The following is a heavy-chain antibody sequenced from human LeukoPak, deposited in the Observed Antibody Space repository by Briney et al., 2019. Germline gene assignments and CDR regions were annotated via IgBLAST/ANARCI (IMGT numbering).Heavy chain of an antibody. CDR1: GGSISSGDYY. Sequence: PSETLSLTCTVSGGSISSGDYYWSWIRQPPGKGLEWFGYIYYSGSTYYNPSLKRRVTISVDTSKNQFSLKMSSVTAADTAVYYCARVADLGYCSSTSCYTLKLHFDYWGQGTLVTVSS. D-gene: IGHD2-2*02. J-gene: IGHJ4*02. V-gene: IGHV4-30-4*08. CDR3: ARVADLGYCSSTSCYTLKLHFDY. CDR2: IYYSGST.